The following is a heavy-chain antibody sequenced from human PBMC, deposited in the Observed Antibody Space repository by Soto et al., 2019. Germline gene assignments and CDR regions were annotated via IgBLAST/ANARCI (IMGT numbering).Heavy chain of an antibody. CDR1: GGSISSGGYY. CDR2: IYYSGST. V-gene: IGHV4-31*03. D-gene: IGHD4-4*01. J-gene: IGHJ6*03. Sequence: SETLSLTCTVSGGSISSGGYYWSWIRQHPGKGLEWIGYIYYSGSTYYNPSLKSRVTISVDTSKNQFSLKLSSVTAADTAVYYCARDAPLAYRSYPLGYYYMDVWGKGNTVTVSS. CDR3: ARDAPLAYRSYPLGYYYMDV.